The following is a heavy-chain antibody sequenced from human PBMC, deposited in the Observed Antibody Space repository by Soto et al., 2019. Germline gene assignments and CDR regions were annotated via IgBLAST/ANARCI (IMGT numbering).Heavy chain of an antibody. V-gene: IGHV3-11*01. CDR3: ATGVVPATKWGYYSYGLDV. J-gene: IGHJ6*02. D-gene: IGHD2-2*01. Sequence: QVQLVESGGGSFKPGGSLRLSWAASGFTGSDYYMSWIRQAPGKGLEWVSYISSGGFITYYADSVKGRFTTSWDKAKNSLYLQMNTLSANDTAVYYCATGVVPATKWGYYSYGLDVWGQGTTVTVSS. CDR1: GFTGSDYY. CDR2: ISSGGFIT.